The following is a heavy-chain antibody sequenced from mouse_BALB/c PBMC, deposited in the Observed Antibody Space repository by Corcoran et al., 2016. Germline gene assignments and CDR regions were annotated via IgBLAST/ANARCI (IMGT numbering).Heavy chain of an antibody. CDR3: ANWDWYIDV. Sequence: EVQVQQSGAELVTPGSAVKLSCTPCGFYINDTYMHGGKQRPEQSLEWVGRIYPANGNTKYDPKFQGKATITEDTSSNTAYLQLSSLTSEDTAVYYCANWDWYIDVSGAGTTVTVSS. CDR1: GFYINDTY. J-gene: IGHJ1*01. CDR2: IYPANGNT. V-gene: IGHV14-3*02. D-gene: IGHD4-1*01.